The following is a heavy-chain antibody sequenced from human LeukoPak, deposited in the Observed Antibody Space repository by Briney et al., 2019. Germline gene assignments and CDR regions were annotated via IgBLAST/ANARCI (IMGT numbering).Heavy chain of an antibody. J-gene: IGHJ4*02. D-gene: IGHD6-13*01. Sequence: PGGSLKLSCAASGFTFSNYAMTWVRQAPGEGLEWVSTIFGSGHSTYYADSVKGRFTISRDNSKNTLYLQMNSLRTEDTAIYYCAKDALGILSPAIAAADKPGWGQGTLVTVSS. V-gene: IGHV3-23*01. CDR2: IFGSGHST. CDR3: AKDALGILSPAIAAADKPG. CDR1: GFTFSNYA.